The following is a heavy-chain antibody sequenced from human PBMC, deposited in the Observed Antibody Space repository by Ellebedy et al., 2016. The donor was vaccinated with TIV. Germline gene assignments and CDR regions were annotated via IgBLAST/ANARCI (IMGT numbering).Heavy chain of an antibody. CDR1: GSSISSGYY. V-gene: IGHV4-38-2*02. CDR2: MYHSRST. D-gene: IGHD3-10*01. CDR3: ARDGAGRGDY. J-gene: IGHJ4*02. Sequence: MPSETLSLTCSVSGSSISSGYYWAWIRQPPGRGLEWIGSMYHSRSTYFSPSLKSRVTMSVDTSKNQFSLRLSSVTAADQAVYYWARDGAGRGDYWGPGTLVTVSS.